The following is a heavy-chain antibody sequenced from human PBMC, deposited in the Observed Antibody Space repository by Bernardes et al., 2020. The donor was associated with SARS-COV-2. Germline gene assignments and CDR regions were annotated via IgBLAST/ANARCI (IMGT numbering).Heavy chain of an antibody. J-gene: IGHJ4*02. CDR1: GFTLSSYG. Sequence: GGSLRLSCAASGFTLSSYGISWVGQAPGKGREWAAKIKQDASAKYYVDSVKGRFTISRDNAKNSLYLQMNSLRAEDTAVYFCARDGDGYFDYWGQGTLVTVSS. D-gene: IGHD2-21*01. CDR3: ARDGDGYFDY. V-gene: IGHV3-7*01. CDR2: IKQDASAK.